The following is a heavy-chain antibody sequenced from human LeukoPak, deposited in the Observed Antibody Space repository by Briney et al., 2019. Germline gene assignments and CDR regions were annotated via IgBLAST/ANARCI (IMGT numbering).Heavy chain of an antibody. J-gene: IGHJ4*02. CDR3: AREEANGALFDL. V-gene: IGHV6-1*01. D-gene: IGHD2-8*01. Sequence: SQTLSLTCAISGDSVSSNSATWDWIRQSPSRGLEWLGRTYYRSKWYTDYAAFVKSRITIKPDTSTNRFSLQLNFVTPEDAGVYYCAREEANGALFDLWGQGTVVTVSA. CDR2: TYYRSKWYT. CDR1: GDSVSSNSAT.